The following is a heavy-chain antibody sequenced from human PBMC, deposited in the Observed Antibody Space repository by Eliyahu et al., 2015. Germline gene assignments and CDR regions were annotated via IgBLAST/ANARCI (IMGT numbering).Heavy chain of an antibody. V-gene: IGHV4-31*02. J-gene: IGHJ3*02. CDR3: ARSRLVYGISRYECNDAFDI. CDR2: IYATENT. Sequence: QVLLQESGPGLVKPSQTLSLTCIVSGDSVSSGXYCWNWIRQHPGKGLEWIGXIYATENTYSNPSLKSPVTISLDTSKNQFFLRLGAVTAADTAVYYCARSRLVYGISRYECNDAFDIWGPGTMVTVSS. CDR1: GDSVSSGXYC. D-gene: IGHD2-8*01.